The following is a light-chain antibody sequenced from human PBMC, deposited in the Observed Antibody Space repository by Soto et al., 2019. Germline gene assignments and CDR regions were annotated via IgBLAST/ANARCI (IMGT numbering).Light chain of an antibody. J-gene: IGLJ2*01. CDR3: QSYDSSNHVV. CDR1: SGSIASNY. V-gene: IGLV6-57*01. CDR2: EDN. Sequence: NFMLTKPHSVSESPGKTLTISCTRSSGSIASNYVQWYQQRPGSSPTTVIYEDNQRPSGVPARFSGSIDSSSNSASLTISGLKTEDEADYYCQSYDSSNHVVFGGGTKLTVL.